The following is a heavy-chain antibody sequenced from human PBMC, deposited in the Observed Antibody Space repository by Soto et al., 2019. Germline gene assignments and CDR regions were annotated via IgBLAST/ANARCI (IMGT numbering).Heavy chain of an antibody. Sequence: ASGKGSCKGSGYTFTSYGSSWVGQGPGHGLEWMGWISAYNGNTNYAQKLQGRVTMTTDTSTSTAYMELRSLRSDDTAVYYCARYEGGEMAYYYGMDVWGQGTTVTVSS. V-gene: IGHV1-18*01. D-gene: IGHD3-16*01. J-gene: IGHJ6*02. CDR2: ISAYNGNT. CDR3: ARYEGGEMAYYYGMDV. CDR1: GYTFTSYG.